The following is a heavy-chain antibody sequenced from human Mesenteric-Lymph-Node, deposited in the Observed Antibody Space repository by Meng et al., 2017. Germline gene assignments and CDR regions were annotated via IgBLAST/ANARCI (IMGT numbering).Heavy chain of an antibody. J-gene: IGHJ4*02. D-gene: IGHD4-11*01. CDR1: GYTFTGYY. CDR3: ARDDTDYSNNADY. Sequence: ASVLVSCKACGYTFTGYYMHWLRQPPAQGLEWMGRINPNSGGTNYAQKFQGRVTMTRDTSISTAYMELSRLSADDTAVYYCARDDTDYSNNADYWGQGTLVTVFS. CDR2: INPNSGGT. V-gene: IGHV1-2*06.